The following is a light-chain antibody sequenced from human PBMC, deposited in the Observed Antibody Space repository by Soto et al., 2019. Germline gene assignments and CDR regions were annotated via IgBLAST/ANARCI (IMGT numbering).Light chain of an antibody. Sequence: DIQMTQSPSSVSASVGDRVTITCRASQGINNWLAWYQQQPGKAPKLLIYGASTLQSGVPSRFSGRGSGTDFTLTITSLQPEDFGTYYCQYTNSFPYTFGQGTKLEIK. CDR1: QGINNW. J-gene: IGKJ2*01. CDR2: GAS. V-gene: IGKV1-12*01. CDR3: QYTNSFPYT.